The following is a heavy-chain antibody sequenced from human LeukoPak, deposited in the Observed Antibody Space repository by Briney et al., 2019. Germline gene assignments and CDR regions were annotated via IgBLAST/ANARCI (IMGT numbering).Heavy chain of an antibody. V-gene: IGHV3-20*04. CDR3: ARDRGHSGYDLYDY. Sequence: AGGSLRLSCAASGFTFDDYGMSWVRQAPGKGLEWVSGINWNGGSTGYADSVKGRFTISRDTAKDSLYLQMNSLRVEDTAIYYCARDRGHSGYDLYDYWGQGTLVTVSS. CDR1: GFTFDDYG. J-gene: IGHJ4*02. CDR2: INWNGGST. D-gene: IGHD5-12*01.